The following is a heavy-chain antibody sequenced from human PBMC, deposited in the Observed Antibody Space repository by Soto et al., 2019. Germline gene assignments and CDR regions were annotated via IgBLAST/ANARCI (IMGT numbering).Heavy chain of an antibody. D-gene: IGHD6-19*01. J-gene: IGHJ5*02. CDR2: ISSSGSTI. Sequence: GGSLRLSCAASGFTFSDYYMSWIRQAPGKGLEWVSYISSSGSTIYYADSVKGRFTISRDNAKNSLYLQMNSLRAEDTAVYYCARDSSSGWYNWFDPWGQGTLVTVSS. V-gene: IGHV3-11*01. CDR3: ARDSSSGWYNWFDP. CDR1: GFTFSDYY.